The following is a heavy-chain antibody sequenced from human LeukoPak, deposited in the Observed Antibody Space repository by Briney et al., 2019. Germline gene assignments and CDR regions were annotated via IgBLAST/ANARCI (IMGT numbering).Heavy chain of an antibody. CDR2: IIPIFGTA. Sequence: SVKVSCKASGGTFSSYAISWVRQAPGQGLEWMGGIIPIFGTANYAQKFQGRVAITADESTSTAYMELSSLRSEDTAVYYCARDVTIFGVVTNDAFDIWGQGTMVTVSS. V-gene: IGHV1-69*13. J-gene: IGHJ3*02. CDR3: ARDVTIFGVVTNDAFDI. D-gene: IGHD3-3*01. CDR1: GGTFSSYA.